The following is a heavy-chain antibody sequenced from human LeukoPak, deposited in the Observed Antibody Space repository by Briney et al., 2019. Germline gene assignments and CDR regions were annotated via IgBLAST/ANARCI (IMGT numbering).Heavy chain of an antibody. Sequence: PSETLSLTCAVYGGSFSGYYWSWIRQPPGKGLERIGEINHGGSTNYNPSLKSRVTISVDTSKNQFSLKLSSVTAADTAVYYCARRVSRYCSGGSCQLHYYYGMDVWGQGTTVTVSS. J-gene: IGHJ6*02. CDR2: INHGGST. V-gene: IGHV4-34*01. CDR3: ARRVSRYCSGGSCQLHYYYGMDV. CDR1: GGSFSGYY. D-gene: IGHD2-15*01.